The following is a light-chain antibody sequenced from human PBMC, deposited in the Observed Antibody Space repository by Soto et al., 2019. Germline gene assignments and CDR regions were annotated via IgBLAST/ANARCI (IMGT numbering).Light chain of an antibody. J-gene: IGKJ1*01. V-gene: IGKV3-20*01. Sequence: EIVLTQSPGTLSLSPGERAALSCRASQSVNSNFLAWYQQKPGQAPRLLIYGASSRATGIPDRFSGSGSGTDFTLTISSLQPEDFATYYCQQSYSTPQTFGQGTKVDIK. CDR1: QSVNSNF. CDR2: GAS. CDR3: QQSYSTPQT.